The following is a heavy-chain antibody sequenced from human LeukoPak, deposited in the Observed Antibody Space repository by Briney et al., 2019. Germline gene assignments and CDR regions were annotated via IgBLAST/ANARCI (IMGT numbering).Heavy chain of an antibody. CDR1: GASISDYY. Sequence: SETLSLTCIVSGASISDYYWSWIRQPAGKGLEWIGRIDTSGSTNYEPSLKSRLTMSVDTSKRQFSLRLTSVTAADTAAYYCARGGEAHHFGSASQDSWGRGTLVTVSS. D-gene: IGHD3-10*01. V-gene: IGHV4-4*07. J-gene: IGHJ4*02. CDR3: ARGGEAHHFGSASQDS. CDR2: IDTSGST.